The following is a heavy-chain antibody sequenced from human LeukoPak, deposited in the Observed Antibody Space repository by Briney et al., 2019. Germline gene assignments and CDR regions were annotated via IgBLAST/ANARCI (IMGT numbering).Heavy chain of an antibody. V-gene: IGHV3-74*01. CDR3: AKDLYYGSADY. CDR1: GFTFSNYW. Sequence: GGSLRLSCAASGFTFSNYWMHWVRQAPGKGLVWVSFINPDGRSTNYADSVKGRFTMSRDNAKNTLYLQMNSLRAEDTAVYYCAKDLYYGSADYWGQGTLVTVSS. D-gene: IGHD3-10*01. J-gene: IGHJ4*02. CDR2: INPDGRST.